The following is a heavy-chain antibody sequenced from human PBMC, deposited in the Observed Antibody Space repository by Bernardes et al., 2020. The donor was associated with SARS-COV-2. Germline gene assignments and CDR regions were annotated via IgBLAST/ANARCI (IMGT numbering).Heavy chain of an antibody. V-gene: IGHV1-18*01. CDR2: ISAYNGNT. CDR3: ARSVGGYSYGDFDY. Sequence: ASVKVSCKASGYTFTSYGIGWVRQAPGQGLEWMGWISAYNGNTNYAQKLQGRVTMTTDTSTSTAYMELRSLRSDDTAVYYCARSVGGYSYGDFDYWGQGTLVTVSS. D-gene: IGHD5-18*01. J-gene: IGHJ4*02. CDR1: GYTFTSYG.